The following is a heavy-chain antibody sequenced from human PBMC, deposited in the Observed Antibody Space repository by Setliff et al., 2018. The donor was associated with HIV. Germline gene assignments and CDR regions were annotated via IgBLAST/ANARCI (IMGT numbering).Heavy chain of an antibody. J-gene: IGHJ4*02. D-gene: IGHD4-4*01. Sequence: ASVKVSCKASGYMFTSYGIDWVRQAPGQGLEWMAWISTYNGNTNYAPQFQGRVSVTTDTATSTVHMELRSLRSDDTAMYYCARDMDYSNPDYWGQGTLVTVSS. V-gene: IGHV1-18*01. CDR1: GYMFTSYG. CDR3: ARDMDYSNPDY. CDR2: ISTYNGNT.